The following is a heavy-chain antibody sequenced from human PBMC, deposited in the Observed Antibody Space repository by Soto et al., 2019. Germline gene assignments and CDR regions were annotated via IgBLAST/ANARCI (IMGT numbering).Heavy chain of an antibody. CDR1: GGSFSSPTW. CDR3: ARRYGDCFDY. V-gene: IGHV4-4*02. J-gene: IGHJ4*02. Sequence: SETLSLTCAVYGGSFSSPTWWSWVRQPPGEGLEWIGEVYHSGYVKYNPSLKSRVTISIDKSNSQFSLKLNSVTAADTAVYYCARRYGDCFDYWGQGTLVTVSS. D-gene: IGHD4-17*01. CDR2: VYHSGYV.